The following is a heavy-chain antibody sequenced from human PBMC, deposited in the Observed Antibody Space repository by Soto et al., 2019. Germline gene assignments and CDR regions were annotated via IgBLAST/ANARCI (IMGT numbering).Heavy chain of an antibody. D-gene: IGHD3-22*01. Sequence: GGSLRLSCAASGFTFSSYGMHWVRQAPGKGLEWVAVISYDGSNKYYADSVKGRFIISRDNSKNTLYLQMNSLRAEDTAVYYCAKSYDSSGVDAFDISGRGSMVTVS. CDR3: AKSYDSSGVDAFDI. CDR2: ISYDGSNK. V-gene: IGHV3-30*18. CDR1: GFTFSSYG. J-gene: IGHJ3*02.